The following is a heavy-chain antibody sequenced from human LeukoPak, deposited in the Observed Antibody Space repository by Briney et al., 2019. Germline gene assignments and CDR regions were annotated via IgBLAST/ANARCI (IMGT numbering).Heavy chain of an antibody. J-gene: IGHJ5*02. CDR3: TRSVVAATPRFDP. Sequence: PSETLSLTCTVSGASISSYYWNWIRQAPGKGLEWIGYIYYSGYSGSTNYNPSLKSRVTISVDTSKNQFSLKLSSVTAADTAVYYCTRSVVAATPRFDPWGQGTLVTVSS. D-gene: IGHD2-15*01. V-gene: IGHV4-59*08. CDR1: GASISSYY. CDR2: IYYSGYSGST.